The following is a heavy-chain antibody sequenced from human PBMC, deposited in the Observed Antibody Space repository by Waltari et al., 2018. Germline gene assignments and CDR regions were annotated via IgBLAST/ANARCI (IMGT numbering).Heavy chain of an antibody. CDR1: GFHFNTYA. CDR3: AKVASRCSESRFFCYYALDV. J-gene: IGHJ6*02. V-gene: IGHV3-23*01. Sequence: EVQLLESGGGVVQPGGSLRLSCSASGFHFNTYAMTWVRKAPATGFEWVSSIRGCNGTTYYSVFMKCRLIIFRDNSKNTLYLQMNSLRPEDTAIYYCAKVASRCSESRFFCYYALDVWGRGTTVTVS. CDR2: IRGCNGTT. D-gene: IGHD3-3*01.